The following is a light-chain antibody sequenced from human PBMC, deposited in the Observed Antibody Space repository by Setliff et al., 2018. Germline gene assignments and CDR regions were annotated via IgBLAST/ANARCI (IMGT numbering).Light chain of an antibody. CDR2: EVT. CDR1: SSDVGSYNL. J-gene: IGLJ1*01. V-gene: IGLV2-23*02. CDR3: SSYAGRSTFYV. Sequence: QSALTQPASVSGSPGQSITFSCTGTSSDVGSYNLVSWYQQHPGKAPKVMIYEVTQRPSGVSNRFSGSKSGNTASLTISGLQADDEADYFCSSYAGRSTFYVFGTGTKAPS.